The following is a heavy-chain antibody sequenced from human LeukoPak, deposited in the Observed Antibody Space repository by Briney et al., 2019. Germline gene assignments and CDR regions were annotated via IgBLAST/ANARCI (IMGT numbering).Heavy chain of an antibody. CDR2: ISGSAYST. CDR3: NYYGSGSYYIPFDY. J-gene: IGHJ4*02. D-gene: IGHD3-10*01. Sequence: GGSLRLSCAASGFTFSSYAMSWVRQAPGKGLEWVSGISGSAYSTYYADSVQGRFTISRDNSKNTLYLQMNSLRAEDTAVYYCNYYGSGSYYIPFDYWGQGTLVTVSS. CDR1: GFTFSSYA. V-gene: IGHV3-23*01.